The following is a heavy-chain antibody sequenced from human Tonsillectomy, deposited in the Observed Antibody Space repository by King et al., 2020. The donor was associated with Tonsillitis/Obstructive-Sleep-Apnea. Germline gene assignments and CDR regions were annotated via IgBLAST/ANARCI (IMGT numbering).Heavy chain of an antibody. J-gene: IGHJ4*02. CDR3: AHMDSSPWGFDY. CDR2: IYWDDDK. V-gene: IGHV2-5*02. CDR1: GFSLSTSGVD. Sequence: VTLKESGPTLVKPTQTLTLTCTFSGFSLSTSGVDVGWIRQPPGKALEWLALIYWDDDKRYSPSLKSRLTITKDTSKNQVVLTMNNMDPVDTASYYCAHMDSSPWGFDYWGQGTLVTVSS. D-gene: IGHD6-13*01.